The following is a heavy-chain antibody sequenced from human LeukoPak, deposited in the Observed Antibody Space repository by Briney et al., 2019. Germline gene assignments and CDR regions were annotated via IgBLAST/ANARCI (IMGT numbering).Heavy chain of an antibody. CDR3: ARAATGGFYYDSSGYYWFDP. J-gene: IGHJ5*02. V-gene: IGHV1-18*01. D-gene: IGHD3-22*01. CDR1: GYTFTRYG. Sequence: ASVKVSCKASGYTFTRYGINWVRQAPGQGLEWMGRISAYNGYTNYAQKLQGRVTMTTDTSTSTAYMELRSLRSDDTAVYYCARAATGGFYYDSSGYYWFDPWGQGTLVTVSS. CDR2: ISAYNGYT.